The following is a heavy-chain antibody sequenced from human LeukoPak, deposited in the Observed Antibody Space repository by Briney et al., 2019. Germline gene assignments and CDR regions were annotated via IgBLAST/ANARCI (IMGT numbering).Heavy chain of an antibody. D-gene: IGHD6-13*01. CDR2: ISWNSGSI. Sequence: GGSLRLSCAASGFTFDDYAMHWVRQAPGKGLEWVSGISWNSGSIGYADSVKGRFTISRDNAKNSLYLQMNSLRAEDTAVYYCAREQQLGAFDIWGQGTMVTVSS. CDR1: GFTFDDYA. CDR3: AREQQLGAFDI. J-gene: IGHJ3*02. V-gene: IGHV3-9*01.